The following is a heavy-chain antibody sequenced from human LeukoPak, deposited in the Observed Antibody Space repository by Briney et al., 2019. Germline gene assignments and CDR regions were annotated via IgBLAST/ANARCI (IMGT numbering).Heavy chain of an antibody. CDR1: GFTLSSYW. D-gene: IGHD2-2*01. J-gene: IGHJ4*02. Sequence: GGSLRLSCAASGFTLSSYWMSWGRQAPGKGLEWVAVISYDGSNKYYADSVKGRFTISRDNSKNTLYLQMNSLRAEDTAVYYCARDRAGVPAAPGDYWGQGTLVTVSS. CDR3: ARDRAGVPAAPGDY. V-gene: IGHV3-30-3*01. CDR2: ISYDGSNK.